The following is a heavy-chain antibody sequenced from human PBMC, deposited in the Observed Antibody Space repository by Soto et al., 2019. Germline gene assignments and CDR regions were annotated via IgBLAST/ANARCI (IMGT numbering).Heavy chain of an antibody. V-gene: IGHV4-61*01. D-gene: IGHD6-6*01. CDR2: IYYSGST. Sequence: SETLSLTCTVSGGSVSSGSYSWSWIRQPPGKGLELIGCIYYSGSTNYNPSLKSRVTISVDTSKNQFSLKLSSVTAADTAMYYCARDLRAVGSSNNEGQYSYYYNMVVWGQGTTVTVSS. J-gene: IGHJ6*02. CDR3: ARDLRAVGSSNNEGQYSYYYNMVV. CDR1: GGSVSSGSYS.